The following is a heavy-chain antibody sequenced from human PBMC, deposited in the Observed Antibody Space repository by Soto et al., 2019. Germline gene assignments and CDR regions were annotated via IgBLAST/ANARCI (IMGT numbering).Heavy chain of an antibody. CDR1: GYTFTSYA. Sequence: ASVKVSCKASGYTFTSYAMHWVRQAPGQRLEWMGWINAGNGNTKYPQKFQGRVTITRDTSASTAYMELSSLRSEDTAVYYCAREINCSGGSCGVFDYWGQGTLVTVSS. CDR3: AREINCSGGSCGVFDY. V-gene: IGHV1-3*01. CDR2: INAGNGNT. D-gene: IGHD2-15*01. J-gene: IGHJ4*02.